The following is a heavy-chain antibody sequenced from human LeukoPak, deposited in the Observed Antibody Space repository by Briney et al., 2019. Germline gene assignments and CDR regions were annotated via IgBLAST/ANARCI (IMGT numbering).Heavy chain of an antibody. Sequence: GGSLRLSCAASGFTFTTYGMHWVRQAPGKGLVWVSRIMSDGRSTYADSVKGRFTISRDTAKNTLYLQMNSLRAEDTAVYYCARGHVREWFNDYWGQGTLVTVSS. CDR3: ARGHVREWFNDY. CDR2: IMSDGRST. CDR1: GFTFTTYG. D-gene: IGHD3-3*01. V-gene: IGHV3-74*01. J-gene: IGHJ4*02.